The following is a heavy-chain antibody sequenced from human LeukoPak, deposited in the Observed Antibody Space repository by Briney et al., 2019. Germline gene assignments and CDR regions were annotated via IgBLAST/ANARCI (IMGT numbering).Heavy chain of an antibody. D-gene: IGHD6-13*01. V-gene: IGHV4-39*07. CDR2: IYYSGST. Sequence: LETLSLTCTVSGGSISSSSYYWGWIRQPPGKGLEWIGSIYYSGSTNYNPSLKSRVTISVDTSKNQFSLKLSSVTAADTAVYYCARSIAAAGIAWFDPWGQGTLVTVSS. J-gene: IGHJ5*02. CDR3: ARSIAAAGIAWFDP. CDR1: GGSISSSSYY.